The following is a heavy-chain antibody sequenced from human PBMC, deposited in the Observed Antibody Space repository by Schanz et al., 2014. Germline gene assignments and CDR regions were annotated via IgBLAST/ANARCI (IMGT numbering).Heavy chain of an antibody. CDR1: GFTFSTFA. CDR2: ISNNGDST. V-gene: IGHV3-64D*06. Sequence: DVHLLESGGGLVQPGGSLRLSCSASGFTFSTFAMHWVRQAPGKGLEYISAISNNGDSTYYADSVKDRFTISRDNSKNTLFLQMSSLRVDDMAVYYCGRAGTGMAGWYFELWGRGTLXTVSS. D-gene: IGHD5-18*01. J-gene: IGHJ2*01. CDR3: GRAGTGMAGWYFEL.